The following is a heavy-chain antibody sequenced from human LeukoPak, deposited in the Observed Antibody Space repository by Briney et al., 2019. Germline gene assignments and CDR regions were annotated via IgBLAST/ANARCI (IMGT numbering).Heavy chain of an antibody. CDR1: GSTFSSSW. J-gene: IGHJ4*02. V-gene: IGHV3-7*03. CDR2: INEDGSQK. CDR3: ARDLAYGGNSIDY. D-gene: IGHD4-23*01. Sequence: GGSLRLSCVDSGSTFSSSWMTWLRQAPGKGLEWVANINEDGSQKNYVGSVTGRFTISRDNAKNSLYLQMNSLSAEDTAVYYCARDLAYGGNSIDYWGQGTLVTVSS.